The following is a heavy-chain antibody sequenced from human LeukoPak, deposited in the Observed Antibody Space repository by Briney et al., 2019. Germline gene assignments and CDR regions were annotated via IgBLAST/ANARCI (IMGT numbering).Heavy chain of an antibody. J-gene: IGHJ4*02. CDR2: IYTSGST. Sequence: SETPSLTCTVSGGSIGNYFWSWIRQPAGKGLEWIGRIYTSGSTNYNPSLKSRVTMSVDTSKNQFSLKLSSVTAADTAVYYCARGSLQYGSGRAPYDYWGQGTLVTVSS. D-gene: IGHD3-10*01. CDR3: ARGSLQYGSGRAPYDY. CDR1: GGSIGNYF. V-gene: IGHV4-4*07.